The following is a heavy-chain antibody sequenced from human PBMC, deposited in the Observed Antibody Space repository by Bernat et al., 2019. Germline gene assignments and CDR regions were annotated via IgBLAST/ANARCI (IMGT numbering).Heavy chain of an antibody. V-gene: IGHV3-15*01. Sequence: EVQLVESGGGLVKPGGSLRLSCAASGFTFSNAWMSWVRQAPGKGLGWVGRIKSKTDGGTTDYAAPVKGRFTISRDDSKNTLYLQMNSLKTEDTAVYYCTTEVDYGDYRGHLWGRGTLVTVSS. CDR2: IKSKTDGGTT. CDR1: GFTFSNAW. D-gene: IGHD4-17*01. CDR3: TTEVDYGDYRGHL. J-gene: IGHJ2*01.